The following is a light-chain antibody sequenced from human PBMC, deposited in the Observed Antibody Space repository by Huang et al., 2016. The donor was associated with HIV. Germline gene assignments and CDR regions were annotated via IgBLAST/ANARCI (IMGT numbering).Light chain of an antibody. V-gene: IGKV3-11*01. CDR2: DAS. CDR3: QQRSNWPPIT. Sequence: EIVLTQSPATLSLSPGERATLSCRASQSVSSYLVWYQQKPGQAPRLLIYDASNRATGTPDRFSSSGSGTDFSLTISSLEPEDFAVYYCQQRSNWPPITFGQGTRLEIK. J-gene: IGKJ5*01. CDR1: QSVSSY.